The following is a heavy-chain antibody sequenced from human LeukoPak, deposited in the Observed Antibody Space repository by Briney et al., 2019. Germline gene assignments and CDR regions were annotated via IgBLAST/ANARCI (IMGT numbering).Heavy chain of an antibody. CDR1: GSSISSAYY. CDR3: AGEVGYYYDSSGYSTYNWFDP. D-gene: IGHD3-22*01. V-gene: IGHV4-38-2*02. CDR2: IYHSGNT. Sequence: SETLSLTCTVSGSSISSAYYWGWIRQPPGKGLEWIANIYHSGNTYYNPPLKSRVTISADTSKNQFSLKLSSVTAADTAVYYCAGEVGYYYDSSGYSTYNWFDPWGQGTLVTVSS. J-gene: IGHJ5*02.